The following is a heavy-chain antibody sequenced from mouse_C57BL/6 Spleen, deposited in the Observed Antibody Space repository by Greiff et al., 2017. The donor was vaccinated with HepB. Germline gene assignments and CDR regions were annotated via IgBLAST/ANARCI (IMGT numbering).Heavy chain of an antibody. CDR2: INPSTGGT. CDR1: GYSFTGYY. CDR3: ARYYDGYYN. Sequence: EVQLQQSGPELVKPGASVKISCKASGYSFTGYYMNWVKQSPEKSLEWIGEINPSTGGTTYNQKFKAKATLTVEKSSSTAYMQLKSLTSEDSAVYYCARYYDGYYNWGQGTTLTVSS. V-gene: IGHV1-42*01. J-gene: IGHJ2*01. D-gene: IGHD2-3*01.